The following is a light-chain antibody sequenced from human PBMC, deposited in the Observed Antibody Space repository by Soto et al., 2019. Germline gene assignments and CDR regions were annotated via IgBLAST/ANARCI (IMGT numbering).Light chain of an antibody. CDR2: KAS. J-gene: IGKJ4*01. CDR3: QQYNSYPPT. Sequence: DIPMTQSPSTLSASVGDRVTITCRASQSISSWLAWYQQKPGKAPKLLIYKASSLESGVPSRFSGSGSGTEFTLTISSLQPDDFATYYCQQYNSYPPTFGGGTKVEIK. CDR1: QSISSW. V-gene: IGKV1-5*03.